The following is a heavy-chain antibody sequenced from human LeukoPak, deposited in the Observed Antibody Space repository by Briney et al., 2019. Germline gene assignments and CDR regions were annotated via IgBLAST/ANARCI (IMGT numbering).Heavy chain of an antibody. D-gene: IGHD6-6*01. CDR1: GFTFSSYS. J-gene: IGHJ4*02. V-gene: IGHV3-48*01. CDR2: ISSSSSTI. CDR3: ARGAARLTFDY. Sequence: PGGSLRLSCAASGFTFSSYSMNWVRQAPGKGLEWVSYISSSSSTIYYADSVKGRFTISRDNAKNSLYLQMNSLRAEDTAVYYCARGAARLTFDYWGQGTLVTVPS.